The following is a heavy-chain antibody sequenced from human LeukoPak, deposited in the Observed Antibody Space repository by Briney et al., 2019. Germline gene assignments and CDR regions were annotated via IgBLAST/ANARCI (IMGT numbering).Heavy chain of an antibody. CDR2: IRYDGINE. CDR3: AKDRGVFGVAYSLDY. CDR1: GFTFSSYG. D-gene: IGHD3-3*01. V-gene: IGHV3-30*02. Sequence: GGSPRLSCAASGFTFSSYGMHWVRQAPGKGLEWVSYIRYDGINEYYADSVRGRFTISRDISKKTLYLQMNSLRAEDTAVYYCAKDRGVFGVAYSLDYWGQGSLVTVSS. J-gene: IGHJ4*02.